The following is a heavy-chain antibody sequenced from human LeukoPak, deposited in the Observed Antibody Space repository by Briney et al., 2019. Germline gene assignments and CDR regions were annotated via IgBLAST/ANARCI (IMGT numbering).Heavy chain of an antibody. CDR1: GFTFSSYG. CDR2: ISYDGSNK. Sequence: GGSLRLSCAASGFTFSSYGMHWVRQAPGKGLEWVAVISYDGSNKYYADSVKGRFTISRDNSKNTLYLQMNSLRAEDTAVYYCAKEGPQLSIGYWGQGTLVTVSS. J-gene: IGHJ4*02. V-gene: IGHV3-30*18. D-gene: IGHD5-18*01. CDR3: AKEGPQLSIGY.